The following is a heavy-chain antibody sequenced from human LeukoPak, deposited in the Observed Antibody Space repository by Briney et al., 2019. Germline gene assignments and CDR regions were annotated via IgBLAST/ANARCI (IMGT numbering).Heavy chain of an antibody. J-gene: IGHJ4*02. V-gene: IGHV3-43D*03. CDR3: AKDKWEKYCSGGSCYPYYFDY. D-gene: IGHD2-15*01. Sequence: GGSLRLSCAASGFTFSSYSMNWVRQAPGKGLEWVSLISWDGGSTYYADSVKGRFTISRDNSKNSLYLQMNSLRAEDTALYYCAKDKWEKYCSGGSCYPYYFDYWGQGTLVTVSS. CDR1: GFTFSSYS. CDR2: ISWDGGST.